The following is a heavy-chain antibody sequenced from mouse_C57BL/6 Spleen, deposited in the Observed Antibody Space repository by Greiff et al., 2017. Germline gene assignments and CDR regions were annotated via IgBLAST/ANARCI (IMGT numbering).Heavy chain of an antibody. Sequence: QVQLQQSGAELVRPGASVKLSCKASGYTFTDYYINWVKQRPGQGLEWIARIYPGSGNTYYNEKFKGKATLTAEKSSSTAYMQLSSLTSEDSAVYFCARNSYIDYWGQGTTLTVSS. CDR3: ARNSYIDY. CDR2: IYPGSGNT. V-gene: IGHV1-76*01. CDR1: GYTFTDYY. J-gene: IGHJ2*01.